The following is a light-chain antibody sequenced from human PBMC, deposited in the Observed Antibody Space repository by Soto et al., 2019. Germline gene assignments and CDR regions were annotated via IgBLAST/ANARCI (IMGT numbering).Light chain of an antibody. Sequence: EIVLTQSPGTLSLSPGERATLSCRASQRVSGSYLAWYQQKPGQAPRLLISAASSRATGIPDRFSGSGSGTDFTLTISRPEPEDFAVYYCQQYGSSPPITFGQGTRLEIK. V-gene: IGKV3-20*01. CDR2: AAS. CDR3: QQYGSSPPIT. J-gene: IGKJ5*01. CDR1: QRVSGSY.